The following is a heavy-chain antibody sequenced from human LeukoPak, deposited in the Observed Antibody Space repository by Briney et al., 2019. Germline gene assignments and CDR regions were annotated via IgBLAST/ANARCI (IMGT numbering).Heavy chain of an antibody. CDR1: GFTLSIYW. CDR2: IKQDGSES. V-gene: IGHV3-7*01. D-gene: IGHD6-19*01. Sequence: GGSLRLSCAASGFTLSIYWMSWVRQAPGKGLEWVANIKQDGSESHYVDSVKGRFTISRDNAKNSVSLQMNSLRAEDTAVYYCARAEGGSGPYYFDYWGQGTLVTVSS. J-gene: IGHJ4*02. CDR3: ARAEGGSGPYYFDY.